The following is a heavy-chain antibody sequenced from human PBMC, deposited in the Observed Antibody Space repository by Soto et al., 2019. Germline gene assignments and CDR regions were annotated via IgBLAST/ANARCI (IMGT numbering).Heavy chain of an antibody. CDR1: GFTFSGFA. D-gene: IGHD2-15*01. Sequence: ESGGGLVQPGGSLRLSCAASGFTFSGFAMTWVRQVPGKGLEWVSSISAGDDSTYYADSVKGRFAISRDNSKNTLYLQMNSLRADDTALYHCAKGGTAYSQHPDYWGQGTLVTVSS. CDR3: AKGGTAYSQHPDY. J-gene: IGHJ4*02. V-gene: IGHV3-23*01. CDR2: ISAGDDST.